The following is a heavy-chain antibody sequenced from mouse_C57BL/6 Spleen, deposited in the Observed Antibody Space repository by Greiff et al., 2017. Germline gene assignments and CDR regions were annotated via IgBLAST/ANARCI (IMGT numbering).Heavy chain of an antibody. CDR2: ISDGGSYT. J-gene: IGHJ1*03. CDR3: ARESNYGYFDV. V-gene: IGHV5-4*01. D-gene: IGHD2-5*01. Sequence: EVQLQESGGGLVKPGGSLKLSCAASGFTFSSYAMSWVRQTPEKRLEWVATISDGGSYTYYPDSVKGRFTISKDNAKNNLYLQMSHLTPEDTAMYNCARESNYGYFDVWGTGTTVTGSS. CDR1: GFTFSSYA.